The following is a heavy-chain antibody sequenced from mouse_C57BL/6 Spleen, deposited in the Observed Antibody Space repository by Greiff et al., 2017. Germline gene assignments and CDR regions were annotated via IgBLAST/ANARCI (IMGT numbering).Heavy chain of an antibody. CDR2: INPYNGDT. J-gene: IGHJ4*01. V-gene: IGHV1-20*01. Sequence: VQLKQSGPELVKPGDSVKISCKASGYSFTGYFMNWVMQSHGKSLEWIGRINPYNGDTFYNQKFKGKATLTVDKSSSTAHMELRSPTSEDSAVYYCARGMDSSLYYYAMDYWGQGTSVTVSS. CDR3: ARGMDSSLYYYAMDY. CDR1: GYSFTGYF. D-gene: IGHD1-1*01.